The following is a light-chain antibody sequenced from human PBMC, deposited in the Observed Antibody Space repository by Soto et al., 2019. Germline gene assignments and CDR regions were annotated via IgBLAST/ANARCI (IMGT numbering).Light chain of an antibody. CDR2: EVN. J-gene: IGLJ1*01. Sequence: QSVLTQPASVSGSPGQSITISCTGSRSDIGSYDFVSWYQQHPGKAPKLMIYEVNMRPSGVPDRFSGSKSGNTASLTVSGLQAEDEADYYCSSYAGSSNVFGTGTKVTVL. CDR3: SSYAGSSNV. CDR1: RSDIGSYDF. V-gene: IGLV2-8*01.